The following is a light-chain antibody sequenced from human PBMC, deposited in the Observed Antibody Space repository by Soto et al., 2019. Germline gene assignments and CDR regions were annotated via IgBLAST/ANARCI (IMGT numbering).Light chain of an antibody. CDR2: STT. CDR1: TGPVTSGFY. Sequence: QPVVTQEPSLTVSPGWTVTLTCASGTGPVTSGFYPHWVQQKPGQAPRKLIYSTTNKHSWTPARFSGSLLGGKAALTLSGAQPEDDADYYSMLYYGGAYVFCGGTKVTVL. J-gene: IGLJ6*01. V-gene: IGLV7-43*01. CDR3: MLYYGGAYV.